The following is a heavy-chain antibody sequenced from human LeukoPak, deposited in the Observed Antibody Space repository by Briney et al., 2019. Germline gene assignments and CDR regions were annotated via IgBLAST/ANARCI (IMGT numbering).Heavy chain of an antibody. CDR2: IFYSGST. Sequence: PSETLSLTCTVSSGSISTSNYYWGWVRQPPGKALEWIGNIFYSGSTYYSPSLKSRVTISLDTSKNQFSLKLSSVTAADTAVYYCAQTSVIPYYYYYMDVWGKGTTVTISS. J-gene: IGHJ6*03. V-gene: IGHV4-39*07. D-gene: IGHD3-16*02. CDR1: SGSISTSNYY. CDR3: AQTSVIPYYYYYMDV.